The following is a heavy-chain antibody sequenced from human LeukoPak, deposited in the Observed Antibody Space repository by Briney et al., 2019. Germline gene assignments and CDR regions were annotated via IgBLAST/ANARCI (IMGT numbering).Heavy chain of an antibody. V-gene: IGHV3-48*01. J-gene: IGHJ5*02. D-gene: IGHD3-22*01. CDR1: GFTFSSYS. CDR3: ARGDNYYDSSGPGRNWFDP. Sequence: GGSLRLSCAASGFTFSSYSMNWVRQAPGKGLEWVSYISSSSSTIYYADSVKGRFTISRDNAKNSLYLQMNSLRAEDTAVYYCARGDNYYDSSGPGRNWFDPWGQGTLVTVSS. CDR2: ISSSSSTI.